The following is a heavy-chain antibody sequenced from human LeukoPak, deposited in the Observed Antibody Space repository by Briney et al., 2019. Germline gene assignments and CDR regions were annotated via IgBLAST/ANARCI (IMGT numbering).Heavy chain of an antibody. CDR1: GFTFDDYA. D-gene: IGHD3-16*01. CDR3: AKGGGGRLIYYYYMDV. Sequence: GGSLRLSCAASGFTFDDYAMHWVRQAPGKGLEWVSGISWNSDSIDYADSVKGRFAISRDNAKNSLYLQMNSLRAEDMALYYCAKGGGGRLIYYYYMDVWGKGTTVTVSS. V-gene: IGHV3-9*03. J-gene: IGHJ6*03. CDR2: ISWNSDSI.